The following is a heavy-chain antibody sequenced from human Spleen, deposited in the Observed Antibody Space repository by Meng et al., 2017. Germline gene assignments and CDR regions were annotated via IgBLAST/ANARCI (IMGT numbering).Heavy chain of an antibody. J-gene: IGHJ4*02. Sequence: SCKASGGTFSSYGMHWVRQAPGKGLEWVGLIWYDGSNEEYGDSVKGRFTISRDTSKNTLYLQMNSLRDDDTAVYYCARQYSSGWNDYWGQGTLVTVSS. D-gene: IGHD6-19*01. CDR3: ARQYSSGWNDY. V-gene: IGHV3-33*01. CDR1: GGTFSSYG. CDR2: IWYDGSNE.